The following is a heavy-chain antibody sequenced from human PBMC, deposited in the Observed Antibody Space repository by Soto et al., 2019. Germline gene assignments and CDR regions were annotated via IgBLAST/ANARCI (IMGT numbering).Heavy chain of an antibody. J-gene: IGHJ3*02. CDR3: ARASRYSSGWYSTDDAFDI. D-gene: IGHD6-19*01. Sequence: ETLSLTCTVSGYSISSGYYWGWIRQPPVKGLEWIGSIYHSGSTYYNPSLKSRVTISVDTSKNQFSLKLSSVTAADTAVYYCARASRYSSGWYSTDDAFDIWGQGTMVTVSS. CDR1: GYSISSGYY. V-gene: IGHV4-38-2*02. CDR2: IYHSGST.